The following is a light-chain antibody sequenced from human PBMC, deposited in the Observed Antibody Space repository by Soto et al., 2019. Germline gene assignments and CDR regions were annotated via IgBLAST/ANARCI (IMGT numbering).Light chain of an antibody. CDR2: EGS. CDR3: ASYAGRDSLGL. V-gene: IGLV2-23*01. CDR1: SSDIGTYNL. Sequence: QSALTQPASVSGSPGQSISLSCSGTSSDIGTYNLVSWYQQHPGKAPKLIIFEGSRLPSGVSGRFSGAKSGNTASLTISGLQAEDEADYYCASYAGRDSLGLFGGGTKLTVL. J-gene: IGLJ3*02.